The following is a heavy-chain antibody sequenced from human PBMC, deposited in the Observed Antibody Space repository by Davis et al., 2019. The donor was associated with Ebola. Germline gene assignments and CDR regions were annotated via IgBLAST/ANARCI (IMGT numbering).Heavy chain of an antibody. J-gene: IGHJ4*02. Sequence: GGSLKISCAASGFTINNNYMSWVRQAPGKGLEWVSIIHSGGSTHYADSVKGRFTVSRDDSKNTLYLQMNSLRAEDTAVYYCARGGSALSHDYWGQGSLVTVSS. CDR1: GFTINNNY. CDR2: IHSGGST. CDR3: ARGGSALSHDY. V-gene: IGHV3-53*01. D-gene: IGHD6-25*01.